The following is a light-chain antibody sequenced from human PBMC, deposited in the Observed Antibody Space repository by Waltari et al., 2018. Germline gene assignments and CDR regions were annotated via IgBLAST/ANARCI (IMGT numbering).Light chain of an antibody. CDR2: DAS. V-gene: IGKV3-15*01. J-gene: IGKJ2*03. Sequence: EIVMTQSPGTLSVSPGESATRFCRASQSVGHNFACFQQTPGQAPRLLIYDASVWAPGVPARFSGGGSGTEFTLTISRLQSEDFAVYYCQQYNYWPPDSFGQGTKLEIK. CDR1: QSVGHN. CDR3: QQYNYWPPDS.